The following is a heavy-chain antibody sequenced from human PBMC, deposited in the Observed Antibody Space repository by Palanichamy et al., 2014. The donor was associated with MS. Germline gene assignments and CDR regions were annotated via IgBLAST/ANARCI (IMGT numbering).Heavy chain of an antibody. Sequence: AASGFTVSSSYMSWVRQAPGKGLYWVSVIYSGGSTYYADSVKGRFTISRDNSKNTLFLQMNSLRAEDTAVYYCARDYGASAYPYYYYMDVWGQGTTVTVSS. CDR1: GFTVSSSY. J-gene: IGHJ6*02. V-gene: IGHV3-66*01. D-gene: IGHD4/OR15-4a*01. CDR2: IYSGGST. CDR3: ARDYGASAYPYYYYMDV.